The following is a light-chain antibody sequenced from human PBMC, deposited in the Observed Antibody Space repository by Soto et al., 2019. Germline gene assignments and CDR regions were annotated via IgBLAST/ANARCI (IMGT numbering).Light chain of an antibody. CDR3: QHYSNWPPWT. J-gene: IGKJ1*01. Sequence: EIVMTQSPATLSVSPGERATLSCRASQSVSSNLAWYQQKPGQAPRLLISGASTRATGIPARFSGSGSGTEFTLTISSLQSEDFAVYYCQHYSNWPPWTFGQGTKVEIK. CDR2: GAS. V-gene: IGKV3-15*01. CDR1: QSVSSN.